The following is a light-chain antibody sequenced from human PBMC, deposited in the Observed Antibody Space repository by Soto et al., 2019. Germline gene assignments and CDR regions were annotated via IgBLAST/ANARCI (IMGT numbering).Light chain of an antibody. V-gene: IGLV1-40*01. CDR1: SSNIGAGYD. Sequence: QSVLPQPPSVSGAPGQRVTISCTGSSSNIGAGYDVHWYQQLPGTAPKLLIYGNSNRPSGVPDRFSGSKSGTSASLGIAGLQAEDEADYYCQFYDSSLSGYVFGTGTKVTVL. CDR3: QFYDSSLSGYV. J-gene: IGLJ1*01. CDR2: GNS.